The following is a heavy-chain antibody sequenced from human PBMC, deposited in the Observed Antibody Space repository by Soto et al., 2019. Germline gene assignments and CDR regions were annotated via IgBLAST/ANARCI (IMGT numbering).Heavy chain of an antibody. Sequence: GGSLRLSCAASGFTFTYYAMNWVRQAPGKGPEWVSGISESGGNTYYADSVKGRFTISRDNSKNQLYLQMNSLRVEDTAVSYCAKGGGYGGNYYTIDVWGQGTPVTVSS. CDR1: GFTFTYYA. J-gene: IGHJ6*02. CDR3: AKGGGYGGNYYTIDV. V-gene: IGHV3-23*01. CDR2: ISESGGNT. D-gene: IGHD3-10*01.